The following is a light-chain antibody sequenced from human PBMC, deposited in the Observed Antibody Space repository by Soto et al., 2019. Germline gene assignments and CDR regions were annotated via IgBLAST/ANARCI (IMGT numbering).Light chain of an antibody. CDR3: QQYNNWPPYT. Sequence: ETVMTQSPATLSVSPGERATLSCRASQTIANNLAWYQQRPGQAPRLHIYGASTRATGIPARFSGSGSGTEFTLTISSLQSEDFAIYYCQQYNNWPPYTFGHGTKLEIK. CDR1: QTIANN. V-gene: IGKV3-15*01. CDR2: GAS. J-gene: IGKJ2*01.